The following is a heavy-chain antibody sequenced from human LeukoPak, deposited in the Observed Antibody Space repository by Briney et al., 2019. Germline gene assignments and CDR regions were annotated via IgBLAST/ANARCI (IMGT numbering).Heavy chain of an antibody. V-gene: IGHV3-7*01. Sequence: GGSVRLSCAASGFTFKSYWMSWVRQAPGKGLEWVANVQQEGSEKYYLDSVKGRFTISRDNAKNSVYLQMNSLRAEDTATYYCATTLNVATAGYFWGQGTVVTVSS. CDR2: VQQEGSEK. D-gene: IGHD6-13*01. J-gene: IGHJ4*02. CDR1: GFTFKSYW. CDR3: ATTLNVATAGYF.